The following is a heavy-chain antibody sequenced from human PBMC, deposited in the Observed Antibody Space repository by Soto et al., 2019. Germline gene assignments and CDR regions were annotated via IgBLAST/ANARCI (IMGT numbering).Heavy chain of an antibody. CDR2: ISSNGGST. D-gene: IGHD3-3*01. J-gene: IGHJ4*02. CDR1: GFTFSSYA. CDR3: VKDSNDFWSGYPNPTFDY. Sequence: GGSLRLSCSASGFTFSSYAMHWVRQAPGKGLEYVSAISSNGGSTYHADSVKGRFTISRDNSKNTLYLQMSSLRAEDTAVYYCVKDSNDFWSGYPNPTFDYWGQGTLVTVSS. V-gene: IGHV3-64D*06.